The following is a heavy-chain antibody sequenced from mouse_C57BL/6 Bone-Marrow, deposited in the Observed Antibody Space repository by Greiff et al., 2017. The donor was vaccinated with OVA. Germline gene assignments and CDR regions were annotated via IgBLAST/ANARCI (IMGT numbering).Heavy chain of an antibody. D-gene: IGHD1-1*01. CDR3: AREGIYYYGSRYFDV. CDR2: IYPGDGDT. CDR1: GYAFSSSW. Sequence: VKLVESGPELVKPGASVKISCKASGYAFSSSWMNWVKQRPGKGLEWIGRIYPGDGDTNYNGKFKGKATLTADKSSSTAYMQLSSLTSEDSAVYFCAREGIYYYGSRYFDVWGTGTTVTVSS. J-gene: IGHJ1*03. V-gene: IGHV1-82*01.